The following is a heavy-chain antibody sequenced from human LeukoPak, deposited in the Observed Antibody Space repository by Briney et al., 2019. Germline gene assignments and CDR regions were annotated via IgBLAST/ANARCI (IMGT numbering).Heavy chain of an antibody. D-gene: IGHD3-16*01. J-gene: IGHJ3*02. CDR1: GFTFSDYD. CDR3: ARFGPDAFDI. V-gene: IGHV3-13*01. Sequence: GGPLRLSCAASGFTFSDYDMHWVRQVTGRGLEWVSTIGTVGDTYYRDSVKGRFTISRENANNSLYLQMNSLRGGDTAVYYCARFGPDAFDIWGPGTMVTVSS. CDR2: IGTVGDT.